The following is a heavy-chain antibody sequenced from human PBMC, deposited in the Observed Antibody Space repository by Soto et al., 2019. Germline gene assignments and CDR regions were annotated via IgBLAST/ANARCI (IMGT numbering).Heavy chain of an antibody. Sequence: GGSLRLSCAASGFTFGSYIINWVRQAPCKWLDCVSYISIISSTIYYADSVKVRFTISIDNAKNPLYLQINILRSEYAAVYYCXXIXGRCSSNSGTARDAFDIWGQGTTVTVS. CDR3: XXIXGRCSSNSGTARDAFDI. J-gene: IGHJ3*02. CDR2: ISIISSTI. D-gene: IGHD2-2*01. CDR1: GFTFGSYI. V-gene: IGHV3-48*01.